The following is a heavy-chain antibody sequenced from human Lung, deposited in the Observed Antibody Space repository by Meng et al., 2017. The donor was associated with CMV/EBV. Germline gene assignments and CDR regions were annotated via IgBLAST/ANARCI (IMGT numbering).Heavy chain of an antibody. CDR1: GLTFSNYA. CDR3: AREDYDFWSGFLH. D-gene: IGHD3-3*01. V-gene: IGHV3-30*04. CDR2: VSYDGRNE. Sequence: GGSLRLXCAASGLTFSNYAMHWVRQAPGKGLEWVAAVSYDGRNEYYAGSVQGRFTISRDNSKNTLYLQMSSLRAEDTAVHYCAREDYDFWSGFLHWGQGTXVNVAS. J-gene: IGHJ4*02.